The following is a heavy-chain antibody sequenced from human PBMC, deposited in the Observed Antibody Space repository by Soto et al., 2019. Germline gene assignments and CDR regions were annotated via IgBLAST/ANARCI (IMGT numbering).Heavy chain of an antibody. Sequence: PGGSLRLSCAASGFTFGSYSMNWVRQAPGKGLEWVSSISSSSSYIYYADSVKGRFTISRDNAKNSLYLQMNSLRAEDTAVYYCARYGVTIFGVVKVPGMDVWGQGTTVTVYS. CDR2: ISSSSSYI. V-gene: IGHV3-21*01. D-gene: IGHD3-3*01. J-gene: IGHJ6*02. CDR3: ARYGVTIFGVVKVPGMDV. CDR1: GFTFGSYS.